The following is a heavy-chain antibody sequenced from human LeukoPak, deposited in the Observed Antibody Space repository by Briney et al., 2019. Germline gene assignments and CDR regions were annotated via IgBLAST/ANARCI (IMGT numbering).Heavy chain of an antibody. CDR1: GFTFSSYE. CDR2: TSSSGSTI. J-gene: IGHJ6*04. CDR3: AELGITVIGGV. V-gene: IGHV3-48*03. Sequence: GGSLRLSCAASGFTFSSYEMNWVRQAPGKGLEWVSYTSSSGSTIYYADSVKGRFTISRDNAKNSLYLQMNSLRAEDTAVYYCAELGITVIGGVWGKGTTVTISS. D-gene: IGHD3-10*02.